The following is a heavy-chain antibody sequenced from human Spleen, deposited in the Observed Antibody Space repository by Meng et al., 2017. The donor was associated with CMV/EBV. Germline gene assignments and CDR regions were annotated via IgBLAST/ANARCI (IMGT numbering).Heavy chain of an antibody. J-gene: IGHJ4*02. CDR2: ISSSGTTI. D-gene: IGHD3-16*01. CDR1: GFTFSYYY. V-gene: IGHV3-11*04. CDR3: AREGWGFDY. Sequence: GESLKISCAASGFTFSYYYMSWIRQAPGKGLEWVSYISSSGTTIYYADSAKGRFTISRDNDKNSLYLQMNSLRVEDTAVYYCAREGWGFDYWGQGTLVTVSS.